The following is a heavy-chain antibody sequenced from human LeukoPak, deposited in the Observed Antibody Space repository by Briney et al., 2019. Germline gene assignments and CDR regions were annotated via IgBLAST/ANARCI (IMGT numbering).Heavy chain of an antibody. CDR3: TRNSGWYGLS. Sequence: PGGSLRLSCAASGFTLSTYAMSWVRQTPGKGLEWVAATSSSDAGTYHADSVRGRFTISRDNSNNTLFLHLNSLRGEDTAVYYCTRNSGWYGLSWGQGTLVTVSS. CDR1: GFTLSTYA. J-gene: IGHJ1*01. V-gene: IGHV3-23*01. CDR2: TSSSDAGT. D-gene: IGHD6-19*01.